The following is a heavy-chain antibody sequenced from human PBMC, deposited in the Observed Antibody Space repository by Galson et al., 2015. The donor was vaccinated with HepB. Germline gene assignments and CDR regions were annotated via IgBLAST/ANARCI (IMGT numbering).Heavy chain of an antibody. Sequence: LSLTCAVYGGSFSGYYWSWIRQPPGKGLEWIGEINHSGSTNYNPSLKSRVTISVDTSKNQFSLKLSSVTAADTAVYYCARVVSSGWYYIFGYWGQGTLVTVSS. CDR1: GGSFSGYY. CDR2: INHSGST. V-gene: IGHV4-34*01. CDR3: ARVVSSGWYYIFGY. J-gene: IGHJ4*02. D-gene: IGHD6-19*01.